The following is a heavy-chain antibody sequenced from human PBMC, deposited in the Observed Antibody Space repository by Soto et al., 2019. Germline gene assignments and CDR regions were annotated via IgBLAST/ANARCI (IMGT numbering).Heavy chain of an antibody. J-gene: IGHJ6*02. CDR2: INPNSGGT. CDR3: ARAGITMVRGVNYYYYYYGMDV. Sequence: ASVKVSGKASGYTFTGYYMHWVRRAPGQVLEWMGWINPNSGGTNYAQKFQGWVTMTRDTFISTAYMELSRLRSDDTAVYYCARAGITMVRGVNYYYYYYGMDVWGQGTTVTVSS. V-gene: IGHV1-2*04. CDR1: GYTFTGYY. D-gene: IGHD3-10*01.